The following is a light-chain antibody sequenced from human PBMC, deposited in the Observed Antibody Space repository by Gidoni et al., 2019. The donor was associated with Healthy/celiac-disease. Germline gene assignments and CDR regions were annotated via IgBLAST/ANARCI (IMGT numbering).Light chain of an antibody. Sequence: EIVMTQSPATLSVSPGERATLSCRASQSVSSNLAWYQQKPGQAPRLLNDGASTRATGIPARFSGSGSGTEFTLTISSLQSEDFAVYYCQRYNNWPPWTFGQGTKVEIK. J-gene: IGKJ1*01. CDR1: QSVSSN. CDR3: QRYNNWPPWT. CDR2: GAS. V-gene: IGKV3-15*01.